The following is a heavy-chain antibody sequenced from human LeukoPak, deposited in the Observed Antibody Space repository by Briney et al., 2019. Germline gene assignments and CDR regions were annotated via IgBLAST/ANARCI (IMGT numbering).Heavy chain of an antibody. V-gene: IGHV4-34*01. Sequence: PSETLSLTCAVDGGSFSGYYWSWIRQPPGKGLEWIGEINHSGSTNYNPSLKSRVTISVDTSKNQFSLKLSSVTAADTDVYCCAREVPSYSGSYYPYYYYYTDVCGKGTTVTVSS. CDR3: AREVPSYSGSYYPYYYYYTDV. CDR1: GGSFSGYY. CDR2: INHSGST. J-gene: IGHJ6*03. D-gene: IGHD1-26*01.